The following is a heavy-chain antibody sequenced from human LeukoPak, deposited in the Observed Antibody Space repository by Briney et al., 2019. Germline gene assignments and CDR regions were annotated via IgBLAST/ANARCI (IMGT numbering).Heavy chain of an antibody. Sequence: SETLSLTCAVYGGSFSGYYWTWIRQPPGKGLEWIGEINHSGRTNYNPSLKSRVIISVDTSKNQFSLKLSSVTAADTAVYYCARAREAVTIDYWGQGTLVTVSS. V-gene: IGHV4-34*01. D-gene: IGHD3-10*01. J-gene: IGHJ4*02. CDR3: ARAREAVTIDY. CDR1: GGSFSGYY. CDR2: INHSGRT.